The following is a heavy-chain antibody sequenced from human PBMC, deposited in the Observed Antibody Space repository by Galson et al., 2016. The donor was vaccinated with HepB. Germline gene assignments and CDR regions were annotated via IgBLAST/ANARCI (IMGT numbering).Heavy chain of an antibody. V-gene: IGHV1-46*02. Sequence: SVKVSCKASGYTFNTYYIHWVRQLPGQGLEWMGIINPSDTSASYPQKFQGRVTMTRDTSTNTVYMALSSLRSEDTAVYFCARGTTPLPQPLFDPWGQGTLVTVSS. CDR3: ARGTTPLPQPLFDP. J-gene: IGHJ5*02. CDR2: INPSDTSA. D-gene: IGHD4-17*01. CDR1: GYTFNTYY.